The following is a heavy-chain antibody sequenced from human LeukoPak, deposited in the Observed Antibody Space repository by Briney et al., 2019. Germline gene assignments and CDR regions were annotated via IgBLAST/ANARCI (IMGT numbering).Heavy chain of an antibody. J-gene: IGHJ6*03. V-gene: IGHV4-39*07. Sequence: PSETLSLTCSVSGGSITSSSYYWGWIRQSPEKGLEWIGSIYYTGGTYYSPSLKSRVTMSVDTSKNQFSLDLSSVTAADTAVYYCASGFYYYYMDVWGKGTTVTVSS. CDR1: GGSITSSSYY. CDR3: ASGFYYYYMDV. CDR2: IYYTGGT.